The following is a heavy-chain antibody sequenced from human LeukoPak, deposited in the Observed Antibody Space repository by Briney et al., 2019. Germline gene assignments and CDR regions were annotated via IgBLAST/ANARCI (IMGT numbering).Heavy chain of an antibody. CDR2: INPNSGGT. Sequence: ASVKVSCKASGYTFTGYYIHWVRQAPGQGLEWMGWINPNSGGTNYAQKFQGRVSVTRGTSISTVYMELSRLTYDDTAVYYCVRDLATVATPYFDYWGQGALVTVSS. CDR1: GYTFTGYY. D-gene: IGHD4-23*01. CDR3: VRDLATVATPYFDY. J-gene: IGHJ4*02. V-gene: IGHV1-2*02.